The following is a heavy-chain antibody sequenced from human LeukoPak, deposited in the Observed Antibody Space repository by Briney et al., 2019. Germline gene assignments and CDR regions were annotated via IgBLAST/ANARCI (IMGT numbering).Heavy chain of an antibody. D-gene: IGHD6-19*01. CDR2: IYHSGST. CDR1: GGSISSSNW. V-gene: IGHV4-4*02. Sequence: KPSGTLSLTCAVSGGSISSSNWWSWVRQPPGKGLEWIGEIYHSGSTNYNPSLKSRVTISVDRSKNQFSLELSSVTAADTAVYYCARVGSAWRDAFDIWGQGTMVTVSS. CDR3: ARVGSAWRDAFDI. J-gene: IGHJ3*02.